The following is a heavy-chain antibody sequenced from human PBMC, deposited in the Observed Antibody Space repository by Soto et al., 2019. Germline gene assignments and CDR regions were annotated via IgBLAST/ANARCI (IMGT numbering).Heavy chain of an antibody. CDR1: GGSFSGYY. Sequence: SKTLSLTCAVYGGSFSGYYWSWIRQPPGKGLEWIGEINHSGSTNYNPSLKSRVTISVDTSKNQFSLKLSSVTAADTAVYYCASTGYSSSWWYYYYGMDVWGQGTTVTVSS. CDR3: ASTGYSSSWWYYYYGMDV. J-gene: IGHJ6*02. CDR2: INHSGST. D-gene: IGHD6-13*01. V-gene: IGHV4-34*01.